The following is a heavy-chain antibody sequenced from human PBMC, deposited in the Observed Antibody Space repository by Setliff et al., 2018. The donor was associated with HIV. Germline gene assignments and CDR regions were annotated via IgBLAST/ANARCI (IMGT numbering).Heavy chain of an antibody. V-gene: IGHV3-23*01. CDR2: ITASGGKT. Sequence: GESLKISCAANGITFSSYAMTWVRQAPGKGLNWVSSITASGGKTYYADSMKGRFTISRDNSENTLYLQMSNLRVDDTAVYCCARSKGHLYYDDDTGYVLRAFDIWGQGTLVTAPQ. J-gene: IGHJ4*02. D-gene: IGHD3-22*01. CDR1: GITFSSYA. CDR3: ARSKGHLYYDDDTGYVLRAFDI.